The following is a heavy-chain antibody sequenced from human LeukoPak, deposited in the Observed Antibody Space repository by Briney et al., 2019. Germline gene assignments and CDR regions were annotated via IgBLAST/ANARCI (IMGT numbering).Heavy chain of an antibody. CDR3: AKNRYDFWSGYMFDP. D-gene: IGHD3-3*01. CDR1: GFTFSSYA. J-gene: IGHJ5*02. V-gene: IGHV3-23*01. CDR2: ISGSGGST. Sequence: GGSLRLSCAASGFTFSSYAMSWVRQAPGKGLEWVSAISGSGGSTYYADSVKGRLTISRDNSKNTLYLQMNSLRAEDTAVYYCAKNRYDFWSGYMFDPRGQGTLVTVSS.